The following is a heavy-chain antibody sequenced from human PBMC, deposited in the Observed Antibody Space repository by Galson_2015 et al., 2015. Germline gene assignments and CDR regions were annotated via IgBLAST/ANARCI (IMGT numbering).Heavy chain of an antibody. Sequence: LSLTCTVSGGSISSYYWSWIRQPPGKGLEWIGYIYYSGSTNYNPSLKSRVTISVDTSKNQFSLKLSSVTAADTAVYYCAREGRLGLAYGDYGKGMVYYYYYGMDVWGQGTTVAVSS. CDR2: IYYSGST. CDR1: GGSISSYY. J-gene: IGHJ6*02. CDR3: AREGRLGLAYGDYGKGMVYYYYYGMDV. D-gene: IGHD4-17*01. V-gene: IGHV4-59*01.